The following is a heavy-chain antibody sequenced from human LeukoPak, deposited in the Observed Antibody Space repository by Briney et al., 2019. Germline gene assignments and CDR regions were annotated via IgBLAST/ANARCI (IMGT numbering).Heavy chain of an antibody. D-gene: IGHD2-2*01. V-gene: IGHV4-34*01. CDR1: GGSFSGYY. Sequence: PSETLSLTCAVYGGSFSGYYWSWIRQPPGKGLEWIGEINHSGSTNYNPSLKSRVTISVDTSKNQFSLKLSSVTAADMAVYYCASNLVASVWGQGTLVTVSS. J-gene: IGHJ4*02. CDR3: ASNLVASV. CDR2: INHSGST.